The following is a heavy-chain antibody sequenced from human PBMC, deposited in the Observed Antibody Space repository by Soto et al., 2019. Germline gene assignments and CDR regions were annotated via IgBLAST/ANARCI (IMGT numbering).Heavy chain of an antibody. D-gene: IGHD3-22*01. J-gene: IGHJ2*01. CDR1: GASINNNDYY. CDR2: VYYSGST. Sequence: PSETLSLTCTVSGASINNNDYYWSWIRQTPGKGLEWIGYVYYSGSTDYIPSLKSRLSMSIDKSQNQFTLKLNSVTAADTATYYCARMSYFYDKWYFDLWGRGTLVTVSS. CDR3: ARMSYFYDKWYFDL. V-gene: IGHV4-30-4*01.